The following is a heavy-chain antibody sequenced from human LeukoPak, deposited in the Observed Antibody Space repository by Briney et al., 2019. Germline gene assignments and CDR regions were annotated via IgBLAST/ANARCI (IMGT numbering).Heavy chain of an antibody. CDR2: FNPNNWAT. D-gene: IGHD4-17*01. V-gene: IGHV1/OR15-1*04. CDR3: AREWDYGDFDY. Sequence: ASVKVSCQASGYIFTNYYMHWVRQAPGQGLEWMGRFNPNNWATNFAQKFQGRVTMTTDTSIRTVYMELSGLRFDDTATYYCAREWDYGDFDYWGQGTLVTVSS. J-gene: IGHJ4*02. CDR1: GYIFTNYY.